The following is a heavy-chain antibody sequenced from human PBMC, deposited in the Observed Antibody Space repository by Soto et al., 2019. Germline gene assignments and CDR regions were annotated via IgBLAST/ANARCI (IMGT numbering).Heavy chain of an antibody. Sequence: SETLSLTCTVSGASISSYYWSWIRQPPGKGLEWIGYIYYSGTTNYNPSLKSRVTISVDTSKNQFSLKLSSVTAADTAVYYCARHWGYCSSTSCSMAVYYYMDVWGKGTTVTVSS. CDR1: GASISSYY. V-gene: IGHV4-59*08. J-gene: IGHJ6*03. D-gene: IGHD2-2*01. CDR3: ARHWGYCSSTSCSMAVYYYMDV. CDR2: IYYSGTT.